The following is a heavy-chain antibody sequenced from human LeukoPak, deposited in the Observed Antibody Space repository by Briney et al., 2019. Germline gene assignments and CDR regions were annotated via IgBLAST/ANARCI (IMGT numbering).Heavy chain of an antibody. D-gene: IGHD6-19*01. CDR2: IRSGGSNE. CDR1: GFTFTDSA. CDR3: ARDLGYSSGHGLDV. V-gene: IGHV3-30*02. J-gene: IGHJ6*02. Sequence: GGSLRLSCAASGFTFTDSAMHWVRRAPGAGLEWVALIRSGGSNEYYADSVKGRFTNYRDNAKNMLYLQMNRLSAEDTAMYYCARDLGYSSGHGLDVWGQGTTVTVSS.